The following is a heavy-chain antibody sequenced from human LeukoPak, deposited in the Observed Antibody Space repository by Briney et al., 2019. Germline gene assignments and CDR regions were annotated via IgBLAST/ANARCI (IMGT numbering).Heavy chain of an antibody. CDR1: GHTFTGYY. Sequence: ASVKVSCKASGHTFTGYYMHWVRQAPGQGLEWMGWINPNSGGTNYAQKFQGRVTMTRDTSVSTAYMELSRLRSDDTAVYYCARLRTIVVVTNDAFDIWGQGTMVTVSS. J-gene: IGHJ3*02. CDR3: ARLRTIVVVTNDAFDI. V-gene: IGHV1-2*02. CDR2: INPNSGGT. D-gene: IGHD3-22*01.